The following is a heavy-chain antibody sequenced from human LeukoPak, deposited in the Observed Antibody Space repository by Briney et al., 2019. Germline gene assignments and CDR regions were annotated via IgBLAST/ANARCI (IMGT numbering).Heavy chain of an antibody. CDR3: AKDDTMIGVLYYFDY. CDR1: GFSFSDHY. Sequence: GGSLRLSCAASGFSFSDHYMSWIRQAPGKGLEWVSVIYSGDSGGSTYYADSVKGRFTISRDNSKNTLYLQMNSLRAEDTAVYYCAKDDTMIGVLYYFDYWGQGTLVTVSS. V-gene: IGHV3-66*01. J-gene: IGHJ4*02. CDR2: IYSGDSGGST. D-gene: IGHD3-22*01.